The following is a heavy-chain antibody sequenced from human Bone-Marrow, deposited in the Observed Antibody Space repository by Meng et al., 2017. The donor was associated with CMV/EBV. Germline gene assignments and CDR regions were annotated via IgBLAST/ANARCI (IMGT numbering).Heavy chain of an antibody. CDR2: IKQDGSEK. CDR3: AREKSGYYRGTFDY. CDR1: GFMFSSYW. Sequence: GSLRLSCAASGFMFSSYWMSWVRQAPGKGLEWVANIKQDGSEKYYVNSVKGRFTISRDNAKNSLFLQMNSLRAEDTALYYCAREKSGYYRGTFDYWDQGTLVTVSS. J-gene: IGHJ4*02. V-gene: IGHV3-7*01. D-gene: IGHD3-3*01.